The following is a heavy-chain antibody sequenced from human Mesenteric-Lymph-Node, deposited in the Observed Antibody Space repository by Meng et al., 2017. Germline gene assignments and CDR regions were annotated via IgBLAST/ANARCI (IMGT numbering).Heavy chain of an antibody. D-gene: IGHD3-10*01. CDR3: AKDRERLGWFGECGFDY. V-gene: IGHV3-23*01. Sequence: GESLKISCAASGFTFSSYAMSWVRQAPGKGLEWVSGISGSGDSTYYADSVKGRFTISRDNSKNTLYLQMNSLRDEDTAVYYCAKDRERLGWFGECGFDYWGQGTLVTVSS. CDR1: GFTFSSYA. CDR2: ISGSGDST. J-gene: IGHJ4*02.